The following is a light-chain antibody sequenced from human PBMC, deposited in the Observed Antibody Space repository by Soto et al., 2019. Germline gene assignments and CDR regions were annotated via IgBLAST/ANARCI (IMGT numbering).Light chain of an antibody. CDR3: QKYSSFIT. CDR2: AAS. V-gene: IGKV1-27*01. CDR1: QGISNF. Sequence: DIQMTQSPSSLSASVGDRVTITCRASQGISNFLAWYQQKPGKVPKLLISAASTLQSGVPSRFSDSGSATDFTLTITSLQPEDVATYYCQKYSSFITFAQGTRLQIK. J-gene: IGKJ5*01.